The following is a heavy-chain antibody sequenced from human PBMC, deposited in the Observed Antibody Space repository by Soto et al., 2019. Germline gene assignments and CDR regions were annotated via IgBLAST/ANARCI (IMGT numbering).Heavy chain of an antibody. CDR3: ARYWSAGTLYGAFDI. V-gene: IGHV1-69*06. Sequence: QVQLVQSGSEVKKPGSSVKVSCKASGGTFSDFTLSWLRQAPGRGLEWRGGIIPMIGATNNAQKLKGRLTITADKSTGTVYMELNSLRSDDTAVYYCARYWSAGTLYGAFDIWGQGTEVTVSP. D-gene: IGHD2-15*01. CDR2: IIPMIGAT. J-gene: IGHJ3*02. CDR1: GGTFSDFT.